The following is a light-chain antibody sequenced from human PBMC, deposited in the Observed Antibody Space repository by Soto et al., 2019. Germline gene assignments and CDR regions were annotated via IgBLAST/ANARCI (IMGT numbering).Light chain of an antibody. CDR1: QSVSSSY. J-gene: IGKJ4*01. Sequence: EIVLTQSPGTLSLSPGERATLSCRASQSVSSSYLSWYQQKTAQAPSILLYGGSSSATAVPARFSGSRSGTELTLRTSSLQSEDFAVYYCQQFYNRCLGTFGGGTKVDIK. CDR3: QQFYNRCLGT. CDR2: GGS. V-gene: IGKV3D-7*01.